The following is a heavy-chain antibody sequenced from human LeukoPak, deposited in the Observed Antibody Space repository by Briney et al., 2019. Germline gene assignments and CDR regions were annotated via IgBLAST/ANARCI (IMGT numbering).Heavy chain of an antibody. Sequence: GGSLRLSCAASGFTFSSYAMHWVRKAPGKGLEGVAVISYDGSNKYYADSVKGRFTISRDNSKNTLYLQMNSLRAEDTAVYYCARDLGTHCSSTSCPRGAFDYWGQGTLVTVSS. CDR3: ARDLGTHCSSTSCPRGAFDY. J-gene: IGHJ4*02. V-gene: IGHV3-30*04. CDR2: ISYDGSNK. CDR1: GFTFSSYA. D-gene: IGHD2-2*01.